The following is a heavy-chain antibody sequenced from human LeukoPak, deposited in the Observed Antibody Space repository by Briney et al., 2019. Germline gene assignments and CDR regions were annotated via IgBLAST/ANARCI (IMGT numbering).Heavy chain of an antibody. Sequence: ASVKVSCKASGGTFSSYAISWVRQAPGQGLEWMGGIIPIFGTANYAQKFQGRVTITADESTSTAYMELSSLRSEDTAVYYCARFYGSGSYYYFDYWGHGTLVTVSS. V-gene: IGHV1-69*13. J-gene: IGHJ4*01. CDR1: GGTFSSYA. D-gene: IGHD3-10*01. CDR2: IIPIFGTA. CDR3: ARFYGSGSYYYFDY.